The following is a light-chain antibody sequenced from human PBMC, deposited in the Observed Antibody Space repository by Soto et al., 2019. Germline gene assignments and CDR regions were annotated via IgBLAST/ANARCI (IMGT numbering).Light chain of an antibody. CDR1: PSVRSSY. CDR3: QQYGSSLRT. V-gene: IGKV3-20*01. J-gene: IGKJ1*01. CDR2: GAS. Sequence: EIVLTQSPGTLSLSPGERATLSCRASPSVRSSYLAWYQQKPGQAPRLLIYGASSRATGIPDRFSGSGSGTDFTLTISRLEPEDFAVYYCQQYGSSLRTFGQGTKVEIK.